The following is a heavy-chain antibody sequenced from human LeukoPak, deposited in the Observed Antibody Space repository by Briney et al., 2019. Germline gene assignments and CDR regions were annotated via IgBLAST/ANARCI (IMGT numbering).Heavy chain of an antibody. D-gene: IGHD4-17*01. V-gene: IGHV3-21*01. J-gene: IGHJ3*01. CDR1: GFTFSSYT. CDR2: IAGSSGYI. Sequence: GGSLRLSCAASGFTFSSYTMNWVRQAPGKGLEWVSSIAGSSGYISYADSVKGRFTISRDNAKKSLYLQTTSLTAEDTAVYYCARDERSYFGDYERYDALDVWGQGTVVTVSS. CDR3: ARDERSYFGDYERYDALDV.